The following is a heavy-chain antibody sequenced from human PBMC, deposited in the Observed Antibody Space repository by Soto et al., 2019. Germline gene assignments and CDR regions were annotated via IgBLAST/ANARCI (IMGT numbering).Heavy chain of an antibody. J-gene: IGHJ4*02. V-gene: IGHV5-51*01. CDR2: IHPGDSDT. D-gene: IGHD5-12*01. Sequence: GESLKISCPVSGFTFTSYWIAWVRQMPGKGLEYMGIIHPGDSDTRYNPSFQGQVTISVDKSISTAYPQWSSLEASDTAMYYCAKANIGRFYFEYWGQGTLVTVSS. CDR1: GFTFTSYW. CDR3: AKANIGRFYFEY.